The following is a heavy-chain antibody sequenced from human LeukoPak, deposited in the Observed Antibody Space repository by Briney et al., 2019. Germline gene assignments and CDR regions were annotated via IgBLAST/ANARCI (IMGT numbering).Heavy chain of an antibody. CDR1: GGSISSYY. V-gene: IGHV4-59*08. CDR2: IYYSGST. J-gene: IGHJ6*02. Sequence: SETLSLTCTVSGGSISSYYWSWIRRPPGKGLEWIGYIYYSGSTNYNPSLKSRVTISVDTSKNQFSLKLSSVTAADTAVYYCARILRYFDPSYGMDVWGQGTTVTVSS. CDR3: ARILRYFDPSYGMDV. D-gene: IGHD3-9*01.